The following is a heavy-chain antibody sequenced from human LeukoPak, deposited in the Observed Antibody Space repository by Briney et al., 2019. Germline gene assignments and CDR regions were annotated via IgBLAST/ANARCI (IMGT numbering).Heavy chain of an antibody. CDR3: ARDRIVVVPAAIQFLHYYYYMDV. J-gene: IGHJ6*03. CDR1: GGSISSYY. V-gene: IGHV4-59*12. CDR2: IYYSGST. D-gene: IGHD2-2*02. Sequence: PSEALSLTCTVSGGSISSYYWSWIRQPPGKGLEWIGYIYYSGSTNYNPSLKSRVTMSVDTSKNQFSLKLSSVTAADTAVYYCARDRIVVVPAAIQFLHYYYYMDVWGKGTTVTVSS.